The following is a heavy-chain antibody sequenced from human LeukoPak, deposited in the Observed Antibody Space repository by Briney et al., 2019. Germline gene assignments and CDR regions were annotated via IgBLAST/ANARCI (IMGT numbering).Heavy chain of an antibody. Sequence: ASVKVSCKSSGYMFTSHGIHWLRQAPGQGLEWMGWTNPNSGNTGYAQKFQGRVTITRNTSISTAYMELSSLRSEDTAVYYCARTPYYYGSGSADYWGQGTLVTVSS. CDR3: ARTPYYYGSGSADY. V-gene: IGHV1-8*01. CDR2: TNPNSGNT. CDR1: GYMFTSHG. J-gene: IGHJ4*02. D-gene: IGHD3-10*01.